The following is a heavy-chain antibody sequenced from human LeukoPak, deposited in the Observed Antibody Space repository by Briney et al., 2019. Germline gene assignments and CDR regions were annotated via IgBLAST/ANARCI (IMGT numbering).Heavy chain of an antibody. CDR3: ARGLPGRANWFDP. CDR2: INHSGST. Sequence: ASETLSLTCAVYGGSFSGYYWSWIRQPPGKGLEWIGEINHSGSTNYNPSLKSRVTISVDTSKNQFSPKLGSVTAADAAVYYCARGLPGRANWFDPWGQGTLVTVSS. V-gene: IGHV4-34*01. CDR1: GGSFSGYY. J-gene: IGHJ5*02.